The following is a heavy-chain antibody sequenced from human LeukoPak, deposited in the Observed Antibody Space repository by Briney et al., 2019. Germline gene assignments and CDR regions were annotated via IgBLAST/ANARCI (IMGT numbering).Heavy chain of an antibody. J-gene: IGHJ4*02. CDR3: ARDSSSWYLGY. CDR2: IYHSGST. V-gene: IGHV4-30-2*01. D-gene: IGHD6-13*01. CDR1: GGSISSGGYY. Sequence: PSQTLSLTCTVSGGSISSGGYYWSWIRQPPGKGLEWIGYIYHSGSTYYNPSLKSRVTISVDRSKNQFSLKLSSVTAADTAVYYCARDSSSWYLGYWGQGTLVTVSS.